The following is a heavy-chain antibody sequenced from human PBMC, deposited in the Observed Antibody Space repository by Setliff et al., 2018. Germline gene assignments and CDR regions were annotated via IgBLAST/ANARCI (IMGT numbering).Heavy chain of an antibody. Sequence: GGSLRLSCAASGFTFSSYWMNWVRQAPGKGLEWVANIKQDGSVKNYVDSVKGRFSISRDNTKNSLYLQMNSLRAEDTAVYYCARDRSMSGYDFWGQGTLVTVSS. CDR3: ARDRSMSGYDF. V-gene: IGHV3-7*03. CDR2: IKQDGSVK. J-gene: IGHJ4*02. D-gene: IGHD5-12*01. CDR1: GFTFSSYW.